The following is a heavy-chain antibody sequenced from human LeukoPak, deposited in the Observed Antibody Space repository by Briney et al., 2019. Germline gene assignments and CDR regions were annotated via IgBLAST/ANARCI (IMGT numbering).Heavy chain of an antibody. CDR2: IYYSGST. CDR3: ASGELGTFDY. V-gene: IGHV4-39*07. D-gene: IGHD1-14*01. J-gene: IGHJ4*02. CDR1: GGSISSSSYY. Sequence: SETLSLNCTVSGGSISSSSYYWGWIRQPPGKGLEWIGSIYYSGSTYYNPSLKSRVTISVDTSKNQFSLKLSSVTAADTAVYYCASGELGTFDYWGQGTLVTVSS.